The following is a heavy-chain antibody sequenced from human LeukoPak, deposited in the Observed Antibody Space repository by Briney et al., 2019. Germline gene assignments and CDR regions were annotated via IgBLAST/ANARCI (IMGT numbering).Heavy chain of an antibody. V-gene: IGHV3-23*01. CDR3: AKIRTGSGWYPRTDRGTRYYFDY. Sequence: TGGSLRLSCAASGFTFSSYAMSWVRQAPGKGLEWVSAISGSGGSTYYADSVKGRFTISRDNSKNTLYLQMNSLRAEDTAVYYCAKIRTGSGWYPRTDRGTRYYFDYWGQGTLVTVSS. J-gene: IGHJ4*02. CDR1: GFTFSSYA. CDR2: ISGSGGST. D-gene: IGHD6-19*01.